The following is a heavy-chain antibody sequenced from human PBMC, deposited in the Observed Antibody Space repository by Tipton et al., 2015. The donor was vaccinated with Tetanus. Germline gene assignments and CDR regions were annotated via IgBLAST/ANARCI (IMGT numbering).Heavy chain of an antibody. CDR3: VRAPYNSPGKYYFDY. CDR2: GVSSGRT. CDR1: GGSIDSSNYY. Sequence: GLVKPSETLSLTCSVSGGSIDSSNYYWAWVRQPPGKGLEWLGSGVSSGRTYYNPSLKSRVTTFVDTSKNRFSLRLNSMTAADTAIYYCVRAPYNSPGKYYFDYWGQGTLVTVSS. V-gene: IGHV4-39*02. J-gene: IGHJ4*02. D-gene: IGHD1-1*01.